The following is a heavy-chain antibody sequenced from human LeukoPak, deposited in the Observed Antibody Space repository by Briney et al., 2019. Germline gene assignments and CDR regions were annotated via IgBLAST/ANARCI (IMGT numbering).Heavy chain of an antibody. CDR3: ASGNEFDY. V-gene: IGHV3-7*01. Sequence: GGSLGLSCAASGLIFSGYWMSWVRQGPGKGLEWVANIKQDGSENYYVDSVMGRFTISRDNAKNSLYLQMNSLRPEDTAVYYCASGNEFDYWGQGTLVAVSS. J-gene: IGHJ4*02. D-gene: IGHD1-26*01. CDR1: GLIFSGYW. CDR2: IKQDGSEN.